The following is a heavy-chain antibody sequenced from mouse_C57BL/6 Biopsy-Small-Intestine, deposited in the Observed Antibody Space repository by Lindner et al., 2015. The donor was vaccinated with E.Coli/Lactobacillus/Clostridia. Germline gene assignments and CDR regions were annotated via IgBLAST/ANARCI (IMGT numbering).Heavy chain of an antibody. CDR2: INPYNGNT. Sequence: SVKVSCKAFWLHLFSYGISWVRQAPGQGLDWMGWINPYNGNTNYAQKLQGRVTMTRDTSISTAYMELSSLTSEDTAVYYCAGERFYGSASYYRDAMDVWGQGTTVTVSS. CDR3: AGERFYGSASYYRDAMDV. V-gene: IGHV1-7*01. J-gene: IGHJ1*01. D-gene: IGHD2-12*01. CDR1: LHLFSYG.